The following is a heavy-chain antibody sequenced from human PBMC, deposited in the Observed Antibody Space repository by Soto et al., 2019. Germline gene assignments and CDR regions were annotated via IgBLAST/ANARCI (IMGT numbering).Heavy chain of an antibody. CDR1: GVPVTNGDYY. CDR3: ARQRRGGYWFDP. V-gene: IGHV4-30-4*01. Sequence: SETLSLTCAVSGVPVTNGDYYWSWMRQSPGKGLEWIGNIYYSETTSYNPSLNSRLSISIDTSRNQFSLQLTSVTAADTAIYYCARQRRGGYWFDPWGQGTLVTVS. J-gene: IGHJ5*02. CDR2: IYYSETT.